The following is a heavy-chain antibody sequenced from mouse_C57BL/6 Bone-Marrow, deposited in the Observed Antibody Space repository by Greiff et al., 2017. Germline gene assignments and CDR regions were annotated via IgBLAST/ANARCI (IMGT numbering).Heavy chain of an antibody. Sequence: EVKLVESGEGLVKPGGSLKLSCAASGFTFSSYAMSWVRQTPEKRLEWVAYISSGGDYIYYADTVKGRFTISRDNARNTLYLQMSSLKSEDTAMYYCTRDGYCGLDWYFDVWGTGTTVTVSS. CDR3: TRDGYCGLDWYFDV. J-gene: IGHJ1*03. CDR2: ISSGGDYI. V-gene: IGHV5-9-1*02. CDR1: GFTFSSYA. D-gene: IGHD2-3*01.